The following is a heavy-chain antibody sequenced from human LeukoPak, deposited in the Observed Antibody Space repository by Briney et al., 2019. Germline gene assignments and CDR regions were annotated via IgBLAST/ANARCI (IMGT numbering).Heavy chain of an antibody. CDR3: ATVEKLGMTNDY. D-gene: IGHD6-6*01. V-gene: IGHV4-4*07. J-gene: IGHJ4*02. CDR1: GGSISSYY. Sequence: SETLSLTCTVSGGSISSYYWSWIRQPAGKGLEWIGRIYTSGSTNYNPSLKSRVTMSVDTSKNQFSLKLSSVTAADTAVYYCATVEKLGMTNDYWGQGTLVTVSS. CDR2: IYTSGST.